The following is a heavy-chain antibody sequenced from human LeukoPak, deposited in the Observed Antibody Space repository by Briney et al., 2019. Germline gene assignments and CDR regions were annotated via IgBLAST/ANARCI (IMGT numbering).Heavy chain of an antibody. D-gene: IGHD1-1*01. CDR2: FNPNSGVT. J-gene: IGHJ3*02. CDR3: ARDRLDDAFDI. Sequence: ASVKVSCKASGYTFTGYYMHWVRQAPGQGLEWMGWFNPNSGVTKYAQKFQGRVTMTRDTSITTAYMGLSSLRSDDTAVYYCARDRLDDAFDIWGQGTMVTVSS. V-gene: IGHV1-2*02. CDR1: GYTFTGYY.